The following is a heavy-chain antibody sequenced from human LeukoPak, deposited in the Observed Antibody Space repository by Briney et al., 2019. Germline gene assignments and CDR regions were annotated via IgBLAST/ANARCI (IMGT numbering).Heavy chain of an antibody. CDR2: IYPGGSDT. CDR1: GYSFTSYW. V-gene: IGHV5-51*01. J-gene: IGHJ5*02. CDR3: AKQDLQLWSWFDP. Sequence: GESLKISCKGSGYSFTSYWIGWVRQMPGKGLEWMGIIYPGGSDTRYSPSFQGQVTISADKSINTAYLQWSSLKASDTAMYYCAKQDLQLWSWFDPWGQGTLVTVSS. D-gene: IGHD5-18*01.